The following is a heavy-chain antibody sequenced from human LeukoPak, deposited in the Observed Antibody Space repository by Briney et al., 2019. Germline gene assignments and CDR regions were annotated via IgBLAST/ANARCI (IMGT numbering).Heavy chain of an antibody. CDR2: IYSAGST. J-gene: IGHJ4*02. D-gene: IGHD2-2*02. Sequence: GGSLRLSCAASGFTVSDNYMSWVRQAPGKGLEWVSLIYSAGSTYYADSVTGRFTISRDNSKNTLFLQMNSLRAEDTAVYYCARVCSSTSCYNPDFDYWGQGTLVTVSS. CDR3: ARVCSSTSCYNPDFDY. V-gene: IGHV3-53*01. CDR1: GFTVSDNY.